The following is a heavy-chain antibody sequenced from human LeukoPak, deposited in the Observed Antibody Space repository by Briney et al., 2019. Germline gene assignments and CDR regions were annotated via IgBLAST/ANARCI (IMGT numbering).Heavy chain of an antibody. CDR2: IYYSGST. Sequence: SETLSLTCTVSGGSISSSSYYWGWIRQPPGKGLEWIGSIYYSGSTYYNPSLKSRVTISVDTSKNQFSLKLISVTAADTAVYYCARRYVRQQLGRPRYYYYYYMDVWGKGTTVTISS. CDR1: GGSISSSSYY. CDR3: ARRYVRQQLGRPRYYYYYYMDV. D-gene: IGHD6-13*01. J-gene: IGHJ6*03. V-gene: IGHV4-39*07.